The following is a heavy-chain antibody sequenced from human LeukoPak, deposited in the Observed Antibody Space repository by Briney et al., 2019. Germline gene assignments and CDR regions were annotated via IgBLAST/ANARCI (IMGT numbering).Heavy chain of an antibody. CDR1: GGSISSYY. Sequence: SETLSLTCTVSGGSISSYYWSWTRQPAGKGLEWIGRIYTRGSTNYNPSLKSRVTMSVDTSKNQFSLKLSSVTAADTAVYYCATTMVRGVIIRDYWGRGTLVTVSS. CDR2: IYTRGST. D-gene: IGHD3-10*01. CDR3: ATTMVRGVIIRDY. V-gene: IGHV4-4*07. J-gene: IGHJ4*02.